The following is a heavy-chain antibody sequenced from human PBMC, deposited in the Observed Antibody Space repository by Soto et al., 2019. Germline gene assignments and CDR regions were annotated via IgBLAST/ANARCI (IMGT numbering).Heavy chain of an antibody. D-gene: IGHD5-12*01. J-gene: IGHJ4*02. Sequence: QVQLQESGPGLVKSSETLSLTCTVSGGSVIREHYYWNWIRQPPGKGLEWIGYFFYTGSTNYNPSLESRLTMSVDVSKNHCSLRLNSVTAADTAVYYCAGGTDGKKVAYWGQGALVTVSS. V-gene: IGHV4-61*03. CDR2: FFYTGST. CDR1: GGSVIREHYY. CDR3: AGGTDGKKVAY.